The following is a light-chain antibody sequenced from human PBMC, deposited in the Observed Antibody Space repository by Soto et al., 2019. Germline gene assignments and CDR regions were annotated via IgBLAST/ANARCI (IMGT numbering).Light chain of an antibody. Sequence: QSVLTQPASVSGSPGQSITISCTGTSSDVGSYNLVSWFQHHPGKAPKLMTYEGSKRPSGVSNRFSGSKSGNTASLTISGLQAEDEADYYCCSFAGSSTYVVFGGGTNVTVL. CDR1: SSDVGSYNL. J-gene: IGLJ2*01. CDR2: EGS. CDR3: CSFAGSSTYVV. V-gene: IGLV2-23*01.